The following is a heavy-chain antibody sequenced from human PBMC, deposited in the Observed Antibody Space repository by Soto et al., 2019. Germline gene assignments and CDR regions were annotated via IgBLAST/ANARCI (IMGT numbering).Heavy chain of an antibody. J-gene: IGHJ4*02. CDR1: GVTFTSSA. Sequence: SVKVSCKSSGVTFTSSAVQWVRQARGKRLEWIGWIVVGSGNTNYAQKFQERVTITRDMSTSTAYMELSSLRSEDTAVYYCAADRGYDYVWGSYGFSNWGQGTLVTVSS. CDR3: AADRGYDYVWGSYGFSN. V-gene: IGHV1-58*01. D-gene: IGHD3-16*01. CDR2: IVVGSGNT.